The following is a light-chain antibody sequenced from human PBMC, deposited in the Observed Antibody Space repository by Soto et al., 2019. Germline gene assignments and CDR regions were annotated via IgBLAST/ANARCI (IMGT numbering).Light chain of an antibody. J-gene: IGLJ1*01. Sequence: ALTQPRSVSGSPGQSVTISCTGTSSDVGGYNYVSWYQQHPGKAPKLMIYDVSKRPSGVPDRFSGSKSGNTASLTTSGLQAEDEADYYCCSYADNYVFGTGTKVTVL. CDR2: DVS. CDR1: SSDVGGYNY. CDR3: CSYADNYV. V-gene: IGLV2-11*01.